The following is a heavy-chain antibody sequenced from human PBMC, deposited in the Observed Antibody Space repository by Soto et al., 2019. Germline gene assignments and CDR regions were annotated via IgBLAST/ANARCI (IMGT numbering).Heavy chain of an antibody. CDR3: ARSLTAGYCTIPCSYTRPLYGMAV. Sequence: ASVKVSCKTSGYTFSGYYIHWLRQSPGQWLEWMGWINPNSGCTNYAQKFQGRVTVTRDTPTSTAYMELSRLTSDDTAVYYCARSLTAGYCTIPCSYTRPLYGMAVWGKGNTVTV. CDR1: GYTFSGYY. CDR2: INPNSGCT. V-gene: IGHV1-2*02. J-gene: IGHJ6*04. D-gene: IGHD2-2*02.